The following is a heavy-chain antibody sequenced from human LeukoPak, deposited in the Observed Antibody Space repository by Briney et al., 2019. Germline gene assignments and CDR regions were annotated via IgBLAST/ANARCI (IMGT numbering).Heavy chain of an antibody. J-gene: IGHJ6*03. CDR2: INPSGGST. D-gene: IGHD6-13*01. CDR3: ARGVIRQQLVRDYYYYYMDV. V-gene: IGHV1-46*01. Sequence: ASVKVSCKASGYTFTSYYMHWVRQAPGQGLEWMGIINPSGGSTSYAQKFQGRVTMTTDTSTSTAYMELRSLRSDDTAVYYCARGVIRQQLVRDYYYYYMDVWGKGTTVTISS. CDR1: GYTFTSYY.